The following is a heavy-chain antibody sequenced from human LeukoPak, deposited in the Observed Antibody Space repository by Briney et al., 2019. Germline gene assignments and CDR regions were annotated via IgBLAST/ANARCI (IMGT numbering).Heavy chain of an antibody. J-gene: IGHJ5*02. CDR2: INPNSGGT. CDR3: ARINWNYYWFDP. CDR1: GYTFTGYY. Sequence: ASVKASCKAYGYTFTGYYMHWVRQAPGQGLEWMGWINPNSGGTNYAQKFQGRVTMTRDTSISTAYMELSRLRSDDTAVYYCARINWNYYWFDPWGQETLVTVSS. D-gene: IGHD1-7*01. V-gene: IGHV1-2*02.